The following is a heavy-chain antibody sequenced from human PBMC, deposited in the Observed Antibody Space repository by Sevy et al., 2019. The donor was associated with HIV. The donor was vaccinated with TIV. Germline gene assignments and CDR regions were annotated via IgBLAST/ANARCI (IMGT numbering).Heavy chain of an antibody. CDR3: AKGARWLQLKEHAAFDI. V-gene: IGHV3-23*01. Sequence: GGSLRLSCAASGFTFSSYAMSWVRQAPGKGLEWVSAISGSGGSTYYADSVKGRFTISRDNSKNTLYLQMNSLRAEDTAVYYCAKGARWLQLKEHAAFDIWGQGTMVTVSS. J-gene: IGHJ3*02. CDR2: ISGSGGST. CDR1: GFTFSSYA. D-gene: IGHD5-12*01.